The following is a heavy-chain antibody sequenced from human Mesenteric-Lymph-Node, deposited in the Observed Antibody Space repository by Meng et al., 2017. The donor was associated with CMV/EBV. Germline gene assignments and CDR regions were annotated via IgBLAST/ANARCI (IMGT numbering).Heavy chain of an antibody. CDR2: IYYSGST. D-gene: IGHD5-18*01. CDR1: GGSISSSSYY. Sequence: GSLRLSCTVSGGSISSSSYYWGWIRQPPGKGLEWIGSIYYSGSTYYNPSLKSRVTISVDTSKNQFSLKLSSVTAADTAVYYCARRGGSYGCVYWGQGTLVTVSS. CDR3: ARRGGSYGCVY. J-gene: IGHJ4*02. V-gene: IGHV4-39*07.